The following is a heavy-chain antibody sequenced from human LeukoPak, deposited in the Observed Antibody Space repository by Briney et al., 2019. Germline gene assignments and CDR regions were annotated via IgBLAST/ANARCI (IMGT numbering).Heavy chain of an antibody. CDR1: GYTFTGYY. CDR3: GTLLSNGPFDY. Sequence: EASVKVSCXASGYTFTGYYMHWVRQAPGQGLEWMGWIYPNSGATKYAQKFQGRVTMTRDTTISTAYMELSGLRSDDTAVYYCGTLLSNGPFDYWGQGSLVTVSS. J-gene: IGHJ4*02. CDR2: IYPNSGAT. V-gene: IGHV1-2*02.